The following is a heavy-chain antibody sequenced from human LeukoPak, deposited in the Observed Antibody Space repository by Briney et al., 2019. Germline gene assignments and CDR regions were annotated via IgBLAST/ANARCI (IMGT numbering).Heavy chain of an antibody. D-gene: IGHD3-22*01. CDR2: ISGSGGST. V-gene: IGHV3-23*01. CDR3: AKDIYDSSGYLLFDY. J-gene: IGHJ4*02. Sequence: PGGSLRLSCAASGFTVSGNYMSWVRQAPGKGLEWVSAISGSGGSTYYADSVKGRFTISRDNSKNTLYLQMNSLRAEDTAVYYCAKDIYDSSGYLLFDYWGQGTLVTVSS. CDR1: GFTVSGNY.